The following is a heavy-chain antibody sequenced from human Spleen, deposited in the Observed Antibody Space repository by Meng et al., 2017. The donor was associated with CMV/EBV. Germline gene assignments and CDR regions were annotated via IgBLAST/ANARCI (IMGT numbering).Heavy chain of an antibody. D-gene: IGHD3-22*01. V-gene: IGHV3-21*01. Sequence: FSSYSMNWVRQAPGKGLEWVSSISSSSSYIYYADSVKGRFTISRDNAKNSLYLQMNSLRAEDTAVYYCASPMPLNYYDSSGLVAFDIWGQGTMVTVSS. CDR2: ISSSSSYI. J-gene: IGHJ3*02. CDR3: ASPMPLNYYDSSGLVAFDI. CDR1: FSSYS.